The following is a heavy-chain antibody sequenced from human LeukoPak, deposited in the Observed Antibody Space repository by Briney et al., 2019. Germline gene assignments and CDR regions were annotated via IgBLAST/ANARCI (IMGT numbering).Heavy chain of an antibody. Sequence: GGSLRLSCAASGFTFRSYGMHGVRQAPGKVLEGVAVIWYDGSSKYYADSVKGRFTISRDNSKNTLYLQMNSLRVEDTAVYYCARADCGGDCYSDYWGQGTLVAVSS. J-gene: IGHJ4*02. CDR2: IWYDGSSK. D-gene: IGHD2-21*02. CDR1: GFTFRSYG. CDR3: ARADCGGDCYSDY. V-gene: IGHV3-33*01.